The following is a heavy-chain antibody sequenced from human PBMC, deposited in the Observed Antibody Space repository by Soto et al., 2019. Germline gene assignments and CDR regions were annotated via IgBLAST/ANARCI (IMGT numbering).Heavy chain of an antibody. Sequence: PWGSLRLSCSASGFTFSTYAMSWGRQAPGKGLEWVSAVSGSGGSTFYANSVKGRFTISRDNSINTLYLQMNSLRTEDTAVYFCAHPRGFGVFDAYDIWGQGTMVTVSS. J-gene: IGHJ3*02. CDR3: AHPRGFGVFDAYDI. CDR1: GFTFSTYA. D-gene: IGHD3-10*01. V-gene: IGHV3-23*01. CDR2: VSGSGGST.